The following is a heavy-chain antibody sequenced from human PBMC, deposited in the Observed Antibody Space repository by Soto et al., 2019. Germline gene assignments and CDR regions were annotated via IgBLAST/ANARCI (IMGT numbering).Heavy chain of an antibody. V-gene: IGHV5-51*01. CDR1: GYSFTSYW. D-gene: IGHD3-22*01. J-gene: IGHJ4*02. CDR2: IYPGDSDT. Sequence: PGESLKISCKGSGYSFTSYWIGWVRQMPGKGLEWMGIIYPGDSDTRYSPSFQGQVTISADKSISTAYLQWSSLKASDTAMYYCAINGGPHYYDSSGYYLFDYWGQGTLVTVSS. CDR3: AINGGPHYYDSSGYYLFDY.